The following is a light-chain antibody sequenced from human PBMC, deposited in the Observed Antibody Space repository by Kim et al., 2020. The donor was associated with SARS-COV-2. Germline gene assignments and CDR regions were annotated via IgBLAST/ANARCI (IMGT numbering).Light chain of an antibody. J-gene: IGKJ1*01. V-gene: IGKV1-5*01. Sequence: DIQMTQSPSTLSASVGDRVTITCRASQNIGSWLAWYQQRPGKAPTLLVSDASTLKSGVPSRFSGSGSGTEFTLTISSLQPVDFATYFCQHYDSYSWTFGQGTKVDIK. CDR2: DAS. CDR1: QNIGSW. CDR3: QHYDSYSWT.